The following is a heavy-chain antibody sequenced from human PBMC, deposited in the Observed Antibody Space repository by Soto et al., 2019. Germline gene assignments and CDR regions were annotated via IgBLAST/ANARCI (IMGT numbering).Heavy chain of an antibody. D-gene: IGHD3-3*01. V-gene: IGHV1-69*01. CDR2: IIPIFGTA. CDR3: ARAYYDFWSGYRTDNWFDP. CDR1: GGTFSSYA. Sequence: QVQLVQSGAEVKKPGSSVKVSCKASGGTFSSYAISWVRQAPGQGLEWMGGIIPIFGTANYAQKFQGRVTITADESTSTAYMELSSLRSEDTAVYNCARAYYDFWSGYRTDNWFDPWGQGTLVTVSS. J-gene: IGHJ5*02.